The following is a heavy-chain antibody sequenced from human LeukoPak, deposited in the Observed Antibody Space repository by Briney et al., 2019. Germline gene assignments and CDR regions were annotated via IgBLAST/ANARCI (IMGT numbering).Heavy chain of an antibody. J-gene: IGHJ4*02. Sequence: GGSLRLSCAASGFTFSSYEMNWVRQAPGKGLEWVSYISSSGSTIYYADSVKGRFTIPRDNAKNSLYLQMNSLRAEDTAVYYCARASGDYVFWGQGTLVTVSS. D-gene: IGHD4-17*01. CDR2: ISSSGSTI. CDR1: GFTFSSYE. CDR3: ARASGDYVF. V-gene: IGHV3-48*03.